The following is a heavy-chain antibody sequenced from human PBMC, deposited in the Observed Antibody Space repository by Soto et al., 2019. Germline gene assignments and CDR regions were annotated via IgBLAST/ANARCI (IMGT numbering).Heavy chain of an antibody. CDR3: ARAGRRGYYGSVIYRYEYYYYGMDV. D-gene: IGHD3-10*01. J-gene: IGHJ6*02. Sequence: RASVKVSCKASGYTFTSYAMHWVRQAPGQRLEWMGWINAGNGNTKYSQKFQGRVTITRDTSASTAYMELSSLRSEDTAVYYCARAGRRGYYGSVIYRYEYYYYGMDVWGQGTTGTVSS. CDR1: GYTFTSYA. V-gene: IGHV1-3*01. CDR2: INAGNGNT.